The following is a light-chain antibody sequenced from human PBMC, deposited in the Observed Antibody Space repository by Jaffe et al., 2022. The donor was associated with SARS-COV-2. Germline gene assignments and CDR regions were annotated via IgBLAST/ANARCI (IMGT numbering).Light chain of an antibody. V-gene: IGKV2-28*01. CDR2: LGS. J-gene: IGKJ2*01. Sequence: DIVMTQSPLSLPVTPGEPASISCRSSQSLLHRNGYNYLDWYLQKPGLSPQLLIYLGSNRAPGVPDRFSGSGSGTDFTLKISRVEAEDVGVYYCMQALQTPMYTFGQGTKVEIK. CDR3: MQALQTPMYT. CDR1: QSLLHRNGYNY.